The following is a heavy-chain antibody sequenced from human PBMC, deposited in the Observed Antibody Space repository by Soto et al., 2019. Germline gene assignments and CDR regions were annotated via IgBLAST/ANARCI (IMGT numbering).Heavy chain of an antibody. CDR2: INPNSGGT. CDR3: ARLGPTSHFGYSYGFDY. Sequence: ASVKVSCKASGYTFTGYYMHWVRQAPGQGLEWMGWINPNSGGTNYAQKFQGRVTMTRDTSISTAYLQWSSLKASDTAMYYCARLGPTSHFGYSYGFDYWGQGTLVTVSS. D-gene: IGHD5-18*01. J-gene: IGHJ4*02. V-gene: IGHV1-2*02. CDR1: GYTFTGYY.